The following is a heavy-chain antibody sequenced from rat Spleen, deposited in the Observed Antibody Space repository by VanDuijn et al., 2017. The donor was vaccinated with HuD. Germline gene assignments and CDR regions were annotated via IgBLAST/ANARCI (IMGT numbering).Heavy chain of an antibody. Sequence: EVQLVESGGGLVEPGRSLKLSCAASGFTFSNYGMHWIRQAPTKGLEWVASISPSGGSTYYRDSVKGRFTISRDNAKSTLYLQMDSLRSEDTATYYCATDVSYYYSDYYFDYWGQGVMVTVSS. CDR3: ATDVSYYYSDYYFDY. CDR1: GFTFSNYG. V-gene: IGHV5-19*01. CDR2: ISPSGGST. J-gene: IGHJ2*01. D-gene: IGHD1-1*01.